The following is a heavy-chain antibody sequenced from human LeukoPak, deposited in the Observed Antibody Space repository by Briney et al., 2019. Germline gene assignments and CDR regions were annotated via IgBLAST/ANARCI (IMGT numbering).Heavy chain of an antibody. D-gene: IGHD4-23*01. J-gene: IGHJ2*01. CDR2: FYYSGST. Sequence: SETLSLTCTVSGGSVTGSSFCWGWIRQPPGQGLEWIGSFYYSGSTYYNPSLKSRVTIFVDTSKNQFSLKLSSVTAADTAVYYCASPRDYGGNFNWYFDLWGRGTLVTVSS. CDR1: GGSVTGSSFC. CDR3: ASPRDYGGNFNWYFDL. V-gene: IGHV4-39*01.